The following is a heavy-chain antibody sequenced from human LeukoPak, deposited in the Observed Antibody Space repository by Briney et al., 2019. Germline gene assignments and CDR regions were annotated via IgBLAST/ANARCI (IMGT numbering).Heavy chain of an antibody. J-gene: IGHJ6*03. Sequence: ASVKVSCKASGYTFTDYYVHWVRQAPGQGLEWMGWISAYNGNTNYAQKLQGRVTMTTDTSTSTAYMELRSLRSDDTAVYYCARVEALRYYYYYMDVWGKGTTVTVSS. CDR1: GYTFTDYY. CDR2: ISAYNGNT. D-gene: IGHD5-12*01. CDR3: ARVEALRYYYYYMDV. V-gene: IGHV1-18*04.